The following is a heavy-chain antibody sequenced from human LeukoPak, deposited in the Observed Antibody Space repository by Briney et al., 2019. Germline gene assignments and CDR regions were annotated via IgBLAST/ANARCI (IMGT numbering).Heavy chain of an antibody. D-gene: IGHD1-26*01. CDR2: INAGNGNT. Sequence: APVKVSCKASGYTFTSYAMHWVRQAPGQRLEWMGWINAGNGNTKYSQKFQGRVTITRDTSASTAYMELSSLRSEDTAVYYCARARGPRELLRAFDIWGQGTMVTVSS. V-gene: IGHV1-3*01. J-gene: IGHJ3*02. CDR1: GYTFTSYA. CDR3: ARARGPRELLRAFDI.